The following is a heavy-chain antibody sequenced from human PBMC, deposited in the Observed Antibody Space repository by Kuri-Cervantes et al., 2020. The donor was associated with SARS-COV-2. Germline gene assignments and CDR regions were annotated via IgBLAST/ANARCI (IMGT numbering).Heavy chain of an antibody. V-gene: IGHV3-33*01. D-gene: IGHD2-2*01. CDR3: ARSHKDIVVVPAARGYYYGMDV. CDR2: IWYDGSNK. CDR1: GFTFSSYG. J-gene: IGHJ6*02. Sequence: GESLKISWAASGFTFSSYGMHWVRQAPGKGLEWVAVIWYDGSNKYYADSVKGRFTISRDNSKNTLYLQMNSLRAEDTAVYYCARSHKDIVVVPAARGYYYGMDVWGQGTTVTVSS.